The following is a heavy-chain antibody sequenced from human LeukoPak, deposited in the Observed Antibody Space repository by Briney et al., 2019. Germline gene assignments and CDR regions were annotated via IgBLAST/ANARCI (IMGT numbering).Heavy chain of an antibody. CDR2: ISGSGGST. J-gene: IGHJ6*04. Sequence: GGTLRLSCAASGFTFNKYGMSWVRQAPGKGLEWVSSISGSGGSTYYADSVKGRFTISRDNSKNTLYLQMDSLRAEDTAVYYCAELGITMIGGVWGKGTTVTISS. V-gene: IGHV3-23*01. D-gene: IGHD3-10*02. CDR1: GFTFNKYG. CDR3: AELGITMIGGV.